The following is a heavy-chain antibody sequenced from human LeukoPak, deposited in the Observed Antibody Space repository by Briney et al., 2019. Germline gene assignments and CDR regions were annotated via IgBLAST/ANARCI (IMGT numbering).Heavy chain of an antibody. V-gene: IGHV3-7*01. CDR2: IKQDGSEK. CDR3: ARDPPDI. J-gene: IGHJ3*02. Sequence: GGSLRLSCVASGFTFSSYWMSWVRQAPGKGLEWVANIKQDGSEKYYVDSVKGRFTISRDNAKNSLYLQMNSLRAEDTAVYYCARDPPDIWGQGTMVTVSS. CDR1: GFTFSSYW.